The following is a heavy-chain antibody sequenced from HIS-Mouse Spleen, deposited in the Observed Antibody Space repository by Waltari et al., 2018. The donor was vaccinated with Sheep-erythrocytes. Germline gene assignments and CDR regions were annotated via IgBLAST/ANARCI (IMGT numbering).Heavy chain of an antibody. CDR3: ARANSGSYDDAFDI. J-gene: IGHJ3*02. V-gene: IGHV3-13*01. D-gene: IGHD1-26*01. CDR2: IGTAGDT. Sequence: SAIGTAGDTYYPGSVKGRFTISRENAKNSLYLQMNSLRAGDTAVYYCARANSGSYDDAFDIWGQGTMVTVSS.